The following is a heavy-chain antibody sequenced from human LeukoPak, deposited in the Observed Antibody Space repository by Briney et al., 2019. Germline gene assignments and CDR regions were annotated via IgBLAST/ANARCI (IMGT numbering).Heavy chain of an antibody. V-gene: IGHV3-21*04. J-gene: IGHJ4*02. CDR1: GFTFSSYS. Sequence: GGSLRLSCAASGFTFSSYSMNWVRQAPGKGLEWVSSISSSSSYIYYADSVKGRFTISRDNSRNTLYLQMNSLRAEDTAVYYCVKTPGGNSYGSFDCWGQGTLVTVSS. CDR3: VKTPGGNSYGSFDC. CDR2: ISSSSSYI. D-gene: IGHD5-18*01.